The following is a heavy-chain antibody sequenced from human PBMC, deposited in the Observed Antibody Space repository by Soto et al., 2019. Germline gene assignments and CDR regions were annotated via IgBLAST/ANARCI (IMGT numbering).Heavy chain of an antibody. CDR2: IWSVGNNR. CDR1: GLMFVNHG. Sequence: QVQLVESGGGVVQLGRSLRLSCAAPGLMFVNHGLHGVRKAPGRGREWVAVIWSVGNNRYYADSVKGRFTISRDNSKNTVYLQMSSLRVEDTAVYYCVRGDNWNDEASDYWGQGTLVTVSS. J-gene: IGHJ4*02. CDR3: VRGDNWNDEASDY. D-gene: IGHD1-1*01. V-gene: IGHV3-33*01.